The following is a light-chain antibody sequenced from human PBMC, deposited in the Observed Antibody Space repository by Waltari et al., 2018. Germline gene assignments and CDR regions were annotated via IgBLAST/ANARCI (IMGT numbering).Light chain of an antibody. CDR1: QIGGKN. CDR2: RDK. J-gene: IGLJ7*01. V-gene: IGLV3-9*01. Sequence: SYDLTQPLSVSVALGQTARITCGGNQIGGKNVHWYQQKPGQAPLLVIYRDKNRPSRIPERFSGSNSENTATLTITGAQGADEADYYCQVWDSSTAVFGGGTQLTVL. CDR3: QVWDSSTAV.